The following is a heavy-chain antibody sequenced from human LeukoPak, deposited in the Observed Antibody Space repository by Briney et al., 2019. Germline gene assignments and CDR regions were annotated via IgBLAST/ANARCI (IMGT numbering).Heavy chain of an antibody. V-gene: IGHV3-30*02. D-gene: IGHD2-15*01. CDR2: IRYDGSNE. CDR1: GFTFSSYA. J-gene: IGHJ6*03. CDR3: AKVMPPGRIRFYSYYMDV. Sequence: GGSLRLSCAVSGFTFSSYAMHWVRQAPGKGLEWVAFIRYDGSNEYYADSVKGRFTISRDKSKNTLSLQMNGLRVEDTAGYYCAKVMPPGRIRFYSYYMDVWGKGTTVTVS.